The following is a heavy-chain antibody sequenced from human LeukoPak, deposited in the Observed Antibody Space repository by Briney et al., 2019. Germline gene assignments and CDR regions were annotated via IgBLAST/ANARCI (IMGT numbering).Heavy chain of an antibody. CDR3: ASSTGSGSYYPLFDY. CDR1: GGSISSGSYS. Sequence: SETLSLTCTVSGGSISSGSYSWSWIRQPAGKGLEWIGRIYTSGSTNYNPSLRSRVTISVDTSKNQFSMKLSSVTAADTAVYYCASSTGSGSYYPLFDYWGQGTLVTVSS. V-gene: IGHV4-61*02. CDR2: IYTSGST. J-gene: IGHJ4*02. D-gene: IGHD3-10*01.